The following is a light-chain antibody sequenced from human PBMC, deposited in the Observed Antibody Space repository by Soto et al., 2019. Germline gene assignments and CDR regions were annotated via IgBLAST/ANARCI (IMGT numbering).Light chain of an antibody. CDR3: SSYTSSNTRV. CDR1: SSDVGGYNY. V-gene: IGLV2-14*01. Sequence: QSALAQPASVSGSPGQSITISCTGTSSDVGGYNYVSWYQQDPGKAPKLMIYEVSNRPSGVSNRFSGSKSGNTASLTISGLQAEDEADYYCSSYTSSNTRVLGTGTKGTVL. CDR2: EVS. J-gene: IGLJ1*01.